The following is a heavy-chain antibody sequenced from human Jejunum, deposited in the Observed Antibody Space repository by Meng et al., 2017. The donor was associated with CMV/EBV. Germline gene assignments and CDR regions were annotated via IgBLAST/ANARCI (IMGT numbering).Heavy chain of an antibody. CDR1: GYR. Sequence: GYRLGWIRPPPGKGLEWIGEINHSGNTNYNPSLKSRITISGDTSKNQFSLKLNSVTAADTAVYYCARGRTCSISACYRGPSLDYWGQGTRVTVSS. CDR2: INHSGNT. J-gene: IGHJ4*02. V-gene: IGHV4-34*01. CDR3: ARGRTCSISACYRGPSLDY. D-gene: IGHD1-26*01.